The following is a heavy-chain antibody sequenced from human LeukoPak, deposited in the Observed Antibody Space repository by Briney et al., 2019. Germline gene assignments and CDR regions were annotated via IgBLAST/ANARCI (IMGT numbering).Heavy chain of an antibody. CDR2: ISSSSSYI. D-gene: IGHD5-18*01. Sequence: GGSLRLSCAASGFTFSSYSMNWVRQAPGKGLEWVSSISSSSSYIYYADSVKDRFTISRDNAKNSLYLQMNSLRAEDTAVYYCARDRTAMGFDYWGQGTLVTVSS. CDR1: GFTFSSYS. J-gene: IGHJ4*02. CDR3: ARDRTAMGFDY. V-gene: IGHV3-21*01.